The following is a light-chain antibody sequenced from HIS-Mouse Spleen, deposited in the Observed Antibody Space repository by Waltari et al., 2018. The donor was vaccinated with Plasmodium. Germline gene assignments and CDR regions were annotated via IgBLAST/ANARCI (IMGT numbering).Light chain of an antibody. Sequence: QSALTQPASVSGSPGQSITISCTGTSSDVGSHNLVSWYPQHPGKAPKLMIYEGSKRPSGVSNRFSGSKSGNTASLTISGLQAEDEADYYCCSYAGSSTFVFGGGTKLTVL. J-gene: IGLJ3*02. CDR2: EGS. CDR1: SSDVGSHNL. CDR3: CSYAGSSTFV. V-gene: IGLV2-23*03.